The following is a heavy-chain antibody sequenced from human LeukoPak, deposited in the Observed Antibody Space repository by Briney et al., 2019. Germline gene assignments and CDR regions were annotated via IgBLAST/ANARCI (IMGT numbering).Heavy chain of an antibody. J-gene: IGHJ6*03. D-gene: IGHD6-13*01. CDR3: AKDPSTIAAAGMGVYYYMDV. CDR2: IWYDGSKK. V-gene: IGHV3-30*02. Sequence: GGSLRLSCAASGFSFSAYGMHWVRQAPGKGLEWVAYIWYDGSKKEYANSVKGRFTISRDTSKSTVYLQMSSLRPEDTAMYYCAKDPSTIAAAGMGVYYYMDVWGKGTTVTVPS. CDR1: GFSFSAYG.